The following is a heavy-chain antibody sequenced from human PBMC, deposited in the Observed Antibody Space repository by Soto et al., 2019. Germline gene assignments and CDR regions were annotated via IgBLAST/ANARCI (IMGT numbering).Heavy chain of an antibody. CDR2: ISGSGGST. Sequence: PGGSLRLSCAASGFTFSSYSMSWVRQAPGKGLEWVSAISGSGGSTYYADSVEGRFTISRDNSKNTLYLQMNSLRAEDTAVYYCAKVRLDVHGVATERYFDYWGQGTLVTVSS. CDR3: AKVRLDVHGVATERYFDY. D-gene: IGHD5-12*01. J-gene: IGHJ4*02. V-gene: IGHV3-23*01. CDR1: GFTFSSYS.